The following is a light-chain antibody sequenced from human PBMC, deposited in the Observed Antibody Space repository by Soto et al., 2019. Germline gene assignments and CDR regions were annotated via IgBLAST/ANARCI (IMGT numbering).Light chain of an antibody. Sequence: DIQMTQSPSSLSASVGDRVTITCRASQSISSYLNWYQHKPGKAPKLLIYAASSLQSGVPSRFSGSGSGTDFTLTISSLQPEDFAIYCCQHGYSFPFTFGPGTKVDIK. J-gene: IGKJ3*01. CDR1: QSISSY. CDR3: QHGYSFPFT. V-gene: IGKV1-39*01. CDR2: AAS.